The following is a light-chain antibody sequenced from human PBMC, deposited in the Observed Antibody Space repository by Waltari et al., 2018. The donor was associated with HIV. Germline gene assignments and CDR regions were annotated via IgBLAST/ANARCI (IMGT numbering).Light chain of an antibody. CDR1: SSNIGSNY. J-gene: IGLJ3*02. V-gene: IGLV1-47*01. Sequence: QSVLTQPPSAYGTPGQRVTISCSGSSSNIGSNYVYWYQQLPGPAPKLPIYRNNQRPSGVPDLFSGSKSGTSASLAISGLRSEDEADYYCAAWDDSLSGRVFGGGTKLTVL. CDR2: RNN. CDR3: AAWDDSLSGRV.